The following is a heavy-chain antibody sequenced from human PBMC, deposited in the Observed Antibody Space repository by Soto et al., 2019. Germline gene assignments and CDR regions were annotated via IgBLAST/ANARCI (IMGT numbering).Heavy chain of an antibody. J-gene: IGHJ3*02. V-gene: IGHV4-59*08. CDR2: IYNIGRT. Sequence: SETLSLTCTVSGGSISSYYWSWIRQSPEKGLEWIGYIYNIGRTNYNAPLKSRVTISLDTSKNQFSLKLNSVTAADTAVYYCARHSVAVVSAFHAFDIWGQGTMVTVSS. D-gene: IGHD2-21*02. CDR3: ARHSVAVVSAFHAFDI. CDR1: GGSISSYY.